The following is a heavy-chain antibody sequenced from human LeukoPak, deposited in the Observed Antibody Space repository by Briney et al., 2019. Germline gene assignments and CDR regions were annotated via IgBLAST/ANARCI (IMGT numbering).Heavy chain of an antibody. D-gene: IGHD3-22*01. CDR3: ARDEGTYYYDSSGYSPGDY. J-gene: IGHJ4*02. Sequence: GGSLRLSCAASGFTFSSYSMNWVRQAPGKGLEWVSYISSSSSTIYYADSVKGRFTISRDNAKNSLYLQMNSLRAEDTAVYYCARDEGTYYYDSSGYSPGDYWGQGTLVTVSS. V-gene: IGHV3-48*04. CDR2: ISSSSSTI. CDR1: GFTFSSYS.